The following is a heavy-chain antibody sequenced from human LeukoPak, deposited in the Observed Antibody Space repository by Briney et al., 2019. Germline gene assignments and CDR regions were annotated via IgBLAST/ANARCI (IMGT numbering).Heavy chain of an antibody. Sequence: GGSLRLSCAASGFTFSDYYMSWIRQAPGKGLEWGSYISSSGSTIYYADSVKGRFTISRDNAKNSLYLQMNSLRAEDTAVYYCARDYGSGSYYNVGYWGQGTLVTVSS. CDR1: GFTFSDYY. V-gene: IGHV3-11*01. J-gene: IGHJ4*02. CDR2: ISSSGSTI. CDR3: ARDYGSGSYYNVGY. D-gene: IGHD3-10*01.